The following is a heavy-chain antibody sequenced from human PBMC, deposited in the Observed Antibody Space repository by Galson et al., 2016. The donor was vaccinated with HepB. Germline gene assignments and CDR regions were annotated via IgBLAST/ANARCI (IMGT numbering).Heavy chain of an antibody. CDR1: GFTFGDYA. V-gene: IGHV3-49*03. CDR3: SRGIGGVDTASGYFDY. CDR2: IRSKGDGGTT. J-gene: IGHJ4*02. Sequence: SLRLSCAASGFTFGDYAMSWFRQAPGKGLEWVGFIRSKGDGGTTENAASVKGRFTISRDDSKSIAYLQMNSLKTEDTAMYYCSRGIGGVDTASGYFDYWGQGTLVTVSS. D-gene: IGHD5-18*01.